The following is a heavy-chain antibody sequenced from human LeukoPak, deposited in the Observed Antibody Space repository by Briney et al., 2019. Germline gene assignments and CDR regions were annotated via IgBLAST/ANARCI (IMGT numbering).Heavy chain of an antibody. CDR2: IKQDGSEK. CDR3: ARDLGIDRFDQ. V-gene: IGHV3-7*01. Sequence: PGGSLRLSCAASGFTFSSYSMNWVRQAPGKGLEWVANIKQDGSEKYYMDSVRGRFTISRDNAKNSLYLQLNSLRVEDTAVYYCARDLGIDRFDQWGQGTLVTVST. D-gene: IGHD7-27*01. J-gene: IGHJ4*02. CDR1: GFTFSSYS.